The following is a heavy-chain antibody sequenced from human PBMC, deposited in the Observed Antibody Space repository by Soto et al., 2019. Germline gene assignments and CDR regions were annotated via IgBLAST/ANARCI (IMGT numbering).Heavy chain of an antibody. D-gene: IGHD2-21*02. CDR2: IHHSGRT. V-gene: IGHV4-4*02. CDR1: GDTIRSDKW. J-gene: IGHJ4*02. Sequence: QVQLQESGPGLVKPSGTLSLTCAVSGDTIRSDKWWSWVRQPPGKGLEWIGEIHHSGRTNYNPSLKSRVTILVEKSKNQVSLELSSMTAADTPVYYCARGGDWQFDYWGQGTLVTVSS. CDR3: ARGGDWQFDY.